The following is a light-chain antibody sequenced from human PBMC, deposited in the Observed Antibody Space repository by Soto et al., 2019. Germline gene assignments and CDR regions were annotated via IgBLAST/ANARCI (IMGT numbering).Light chain of an antibody. V-gene: IGKV3-20*01. CDR2: GAS. J-gene: IGKJ5*01. CDR1: QSVSSSH. CDR3: QQYGSSPPIT. Sequence: NVLTQSPGTLSLSPGQRATLSCRASQSVSSSHLAWYQQKPGQAPRLLISGASHRATGIPDRFSGSGSGTDFTLTINRLEPEDFAVYYCQQYGSSPPITFGQGTRLEIK.